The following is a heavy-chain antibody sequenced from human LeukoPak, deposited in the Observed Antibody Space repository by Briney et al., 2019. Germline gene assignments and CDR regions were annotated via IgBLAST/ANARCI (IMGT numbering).Heavy chain of an antibody. D-gene: IGHD3-10*01. CDR1: GGSISSGSYY. Sequence: SETLSLTCTVSGGSISSGSYYWSWIRQPAGKGLEWIGRIYTSGSTNYNPSLKSRVTISVGTSKNQFSLKLSSVTAADTAVYYCARVAMLWFGEIDYWGQGTLVTVSS. CDR3: ARVAMLWFGEIDY. V-gene: IGHV4-61*02. J-gene: IGHJ4*02. CDR2: IYTSGST.